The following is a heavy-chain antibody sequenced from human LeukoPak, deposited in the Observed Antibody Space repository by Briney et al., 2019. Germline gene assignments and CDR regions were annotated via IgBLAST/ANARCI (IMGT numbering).Heavy chain of an antibody. CDR1: GGSFSGYY. CDR2: INHSGST. Sequence: PSETLCLTCAVYGGSFSGYYWSWIRQPPGKGLEWIGEINHSGSTNYNPSLKSRVTISVDTSKNQFSLKLSSVTAADTAVYYCARGRSGYYRRAFDIWGQGTMVTVSS. CDR3: ARGRSGYYRRAFDI. D-gene: IGHD3-22*01. V-gene: IGHV4-34*01. J-gene: IGHJ3*02.